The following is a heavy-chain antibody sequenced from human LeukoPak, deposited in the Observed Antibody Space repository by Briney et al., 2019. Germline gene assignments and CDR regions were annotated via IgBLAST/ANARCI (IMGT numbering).Heavy chain of an antibody. D-gene: IGHD2-2*01. Sequence: PGGSLRLSCAASGFTFSSYSMNWVRQAPGKGLEWVSYISSSSSTIYYADSVKGRFTISRDNPKNSLYLQMNSLRAEDTAVYYCARLGDRYCSSTSCAPYNWFDPWGQGTLVTVSS. CDR1: GFTFSSYS. J-gene: IGHJ5*02. CDR3: ARLGDRYCSSTSCAPYNWFDP. CDR2: ISSSSSTI. V-gene: IGHV3-48*01.